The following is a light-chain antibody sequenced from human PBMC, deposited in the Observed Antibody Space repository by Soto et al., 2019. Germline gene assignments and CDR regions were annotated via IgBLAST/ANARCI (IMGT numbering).Light chain of an antibody. CDR3: QQCSSWPYT. J-gene: IGKJ2*01. CDR1: QSVSRS. V-gene: IGKV3-11*01. CDR2: DAS. Sequence: EIVLTQSPATLSLSPGERVTLSCRASQSVSRSLALYQQKPGQAPRLLIYDASNRATGIPARFSGSGSGTDFSLTISSLAPEDFAVYYCQQCSSWPYTFGQGTKLDFK.